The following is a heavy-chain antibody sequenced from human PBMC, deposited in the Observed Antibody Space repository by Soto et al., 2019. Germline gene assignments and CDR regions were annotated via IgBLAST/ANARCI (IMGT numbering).Heavy chain of an antibody. Sequence: QVQLVQSGAEVKKPGASVKVSCKAAGYTLTTYGVSWVRQAPGQGLEWVGWISAYNDLTNYAQKFQGRVTMTTDTSTSTAYMELRSLRSDDTAVYYCARGTYFDYWGQGTLVTVSS. D-gene: IGHD1-1*01. CDR3: ARGTYFDY. V-gene: IGHV1-18*01. CDR1: GYTLTTYG. CDR2: ISAYNDLT. J-gene: IGHJ4*02.